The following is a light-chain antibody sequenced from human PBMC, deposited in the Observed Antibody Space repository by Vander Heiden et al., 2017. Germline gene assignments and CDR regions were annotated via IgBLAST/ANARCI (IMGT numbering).Light chain of an antibody. V-gene: IGKV1-39*01. CDR1: QSISSY. J-gene: IGKJ1*01. CDR3: QQTSNIPRT. CDR2: AAS. Sequence: DIQMTQSASPLSASVGNRVTITLRASQSISSYLNWYQQKLGKAPKLLIYAASSMQGGVPARFRASGSGTDFTLTISSLQPDDFATYYCQQTSNIPRTFGQGTTVEIK.